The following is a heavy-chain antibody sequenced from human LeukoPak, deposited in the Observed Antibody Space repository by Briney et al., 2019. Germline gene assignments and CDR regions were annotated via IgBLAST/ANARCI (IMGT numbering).Heavy chain of an antibody. V-gene: IGHV4-38-2*01. CDR3: ARAGWYTLDN. CDR1: GFIFSNYE. Sequence: GSLRLSCAASGFIFSNYEMNWVRQAPGKGLEWIGSIYYSGSTYYNPSLKSRVTISVDNSKNQFSLKMSSMTAADTAVYYCARAGWYTLDNWGQGTLVTVSS. CDR2: IYYSGST. D-gene: IGHD2-15*01. J-gene: IGHJ4*02.